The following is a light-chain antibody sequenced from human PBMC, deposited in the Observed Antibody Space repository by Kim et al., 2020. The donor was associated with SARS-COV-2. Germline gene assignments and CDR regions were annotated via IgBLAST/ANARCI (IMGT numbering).Light chain of an antibody. V-gene: IGKV1-5*01. CDR2: DSS. CDR1: QSISSW. J-gene: IGKJ2*01. CDR3: QQQSRYWYA. Sequence: SASVEDRLPFTSPASQSISSWLAWYQQKPGQAPRLLIYDSSSLPSGVPSRFSGSGSGTEFTLTISSLQPDDFATYYCQQQSRYWYAFGQGTKLEI.